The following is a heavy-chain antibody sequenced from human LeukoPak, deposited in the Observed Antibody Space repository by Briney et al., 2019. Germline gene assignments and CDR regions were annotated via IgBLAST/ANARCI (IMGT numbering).Heavy chain of an antibody. Sequence: GTSVKVSCKXSGFTFTSSAMQWVRQARGQRLEGIGWIVVGSGNTNYSQKFQERVTITRDMSTSTAYMELSSLRSEDTAVYYCAAGYSTVTTEVSYYMDVWGKGTTVTVSS. D-gene: IGHD4-17*01. CDR1: GFTFTSSA. CDR3: AAGYSTVTTEVSYYMDV. J-gene: IGHJ6*03. V-gene: IGHV1-58*02. CDR2: IVVGSGNT.